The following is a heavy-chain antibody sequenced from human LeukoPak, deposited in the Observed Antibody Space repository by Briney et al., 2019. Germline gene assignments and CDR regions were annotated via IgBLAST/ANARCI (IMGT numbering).Heavy chain of an antibody. CDR1: GDSIFTNNVA. Sequence: SQTLSLTCAISGDSIFTNNVAWNWIRQSPSRGLEWLGRTYYRSKWSFDYAVSVKSRITINADTSKNQFSLQLSSVTPEDTAVYYYARYGGFRIAAAGTDYWGQGTLVTVSS. D-gene: IGHD6-13*01. J-gene: IGHJ4*02. CDR2: TYYRSKWSF. CDR3: ARYGGFRIAAAGTDY. V-gene: IGHV6-1*01.